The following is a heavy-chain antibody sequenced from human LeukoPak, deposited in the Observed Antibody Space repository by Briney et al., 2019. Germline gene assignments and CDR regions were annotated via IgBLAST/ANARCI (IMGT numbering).Heavy chain of an antibody. Sequence: GTLTLSCAASGFTFSSYAMSWVRQAPGKGLEWVSAISCSGGSTYYADSLKGRFTISRDNTRNKLYVPMNSQTADDTRGYYCAKPGGGRWLQCRWFDLWGRGTMVSVSS. CDR1: GFTFSSYA. CDR2: ISCSGGST. D-gene: IGHD5-24*01. CDR3: AKPGGGRWLQCRWFDL. V-gene: IGHV3-23*01. J-gene: IGHJ2*01.